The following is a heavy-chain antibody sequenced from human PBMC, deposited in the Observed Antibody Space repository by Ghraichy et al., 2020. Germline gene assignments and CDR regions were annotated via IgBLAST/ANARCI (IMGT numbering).Heavy chain of an antibody. J-gene: IGHJ2*01. CDR3: ASRGWPLHHWYFDL. D-gene: IGHD6-19*01. CDR1: GGSISSYY. V-gene: IGHV4-59*08. Sequence: SETLSLTCTVSGGSISSYYWSWIRQPPGKGLEWIGYIYYSGSTNYNPSLKSRVTISVDTSKNQFSLKLSSVTAADTAVYYCASRGWPLHHWYFDLWGRGTLVTVSS. CDR2: IYYSGST.